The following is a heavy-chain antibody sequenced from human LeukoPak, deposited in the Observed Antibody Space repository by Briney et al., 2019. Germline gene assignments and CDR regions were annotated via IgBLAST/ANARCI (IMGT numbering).Heavy chain of an antibody. CDR3: ARDFANWAYY. CDR1: GGTFSSYA. Sequence: ASVKVSCKASGGTFSSYAISWVRQAPGQGLEWMGWIDPNSGGASYAQRFQGRVTMTRDTSISTAYMELSGLRSDDTAVYYCARDFANWAYYWGQGTLVTVSS. CDR2: IDPNSGGA. V-gene: IGHV1-2*02. D-gene: IGHD7-27*01. J-gene: IGHJ4*02.